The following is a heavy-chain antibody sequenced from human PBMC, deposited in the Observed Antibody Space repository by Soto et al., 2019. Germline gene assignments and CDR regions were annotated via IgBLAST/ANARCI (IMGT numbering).Heavy chain of an antibody. D-gene: IGHD3-3*01. J-gene: IGHJ6*02. CDR3: ARDHLSYYDFWSGYSTNGMDV. Sequence: PGWSLRLSCAASGFTFSSYAMHWVRQAPGKGLEWVAVILYDGSNKYYADSVKGRFTISRDNSKNTLYLQMNSLRAEDTAVYYCARDHLSYYDFWSGYSTNGMDVWCQGTTVTVSS. CDR2: ILYDGSNK. V-gene: IGHV3-30-3*01. CDR1: GFTFSSYA.